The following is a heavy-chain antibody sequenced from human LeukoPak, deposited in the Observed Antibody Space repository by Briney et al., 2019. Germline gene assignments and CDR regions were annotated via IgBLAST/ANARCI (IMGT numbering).Heavy chain of an antibody. CDR3: ARVEYSYSGAYGMDV. J-gene: IGHJ6*02. D-gene: IGHD5-18*01. Sequence: GGSLRLSCAASGFTFSSYSMNWVRQAPGKGLEWVSYISSSSSTIYYADSVKGRFTISRDNAKNSLYLQMNSLRAEDTAVYYCARVEYSYSGAYGMDVWGQGTTVTVSS. CDR1: GFTFSSYS. CDR2: ISSSSSTI. V-gene: IGHV3-48*04.